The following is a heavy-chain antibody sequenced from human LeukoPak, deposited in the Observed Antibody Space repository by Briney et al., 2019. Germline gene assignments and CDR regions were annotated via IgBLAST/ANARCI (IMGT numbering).Heavy chain of an antibody. CDR2: ISYDGSNK. J-gene: IGHJ6*02. V-gene: IGHV3-30-3*01. Sequence: GGSLRLSCAASGFTFSSYAMHWARQAPGKGLEWVAVISYDGSNKYYADSVKGRFTISRDNSKNTLYLQMNSLRAVDTAVYYCARGPIAAAGTRGPDVAPKPNYYYYGMDVWGQGTTVTVSS. D-gene: IGHD6-13*01. CDR3: ARGPIAAAGTRGPDVAPKPNYYYYGMDV. CDR1: GFTFSSYA.